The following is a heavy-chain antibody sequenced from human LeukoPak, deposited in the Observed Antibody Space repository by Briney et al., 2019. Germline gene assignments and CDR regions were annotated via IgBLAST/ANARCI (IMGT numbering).Heavy chain of an antibody. V-gene: IGHV3-9*01. CDR3: AKVSNSDYVWGSSPYYFDY. Sequence: GGSLRLSCAASGFTFDDYAMHWVRHAPGKGLEWVSGISWNSGSIGYADSVKGRFTISRDNAKNPLYLQMNSLRAEDTALYYCAKVSNSDYVWGSSPYYFDYWGQGTLVTVSS. CDR2: ISWNSGSI. J-gene: IGHJ4*02. CDR1: GFTFDDYA. D-gene: IGHD3-16*01.